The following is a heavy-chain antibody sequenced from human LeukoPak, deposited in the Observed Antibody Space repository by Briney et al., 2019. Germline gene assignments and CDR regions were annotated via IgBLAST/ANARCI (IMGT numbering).Heavy chain of an antibody. V-gene: IGHV3-23*01. CDR1: GFTFSDFA. Sequence: PGGSLRLSCVASGFTFSDFAMNWVRQAPGKGLEWVSSISPSGDTTYYADSVKGRFTFSRDNSQNTLYLQMNGLRAEDSAIYYCAKAGSTAWTAVDYWGQGTLVTVSS. CDR3: AKAGSTAWTAVDY. D-gene: IGHD2-2*01. J-gene: IGHJ4*02. CDR2: ISPSGDTT.